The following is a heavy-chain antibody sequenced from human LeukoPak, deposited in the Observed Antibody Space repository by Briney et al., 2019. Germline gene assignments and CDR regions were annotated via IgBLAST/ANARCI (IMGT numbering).Heavy chain of an antibody. V-gene: IGHV3-9*01. CDR2: SSWNAEIT. CDR1: GFTFDDFA. J-gene: IGHJ3*01. D-gene: IGHD3-10*01. CDR3: ATDLLGSGPIDGSSDL. Sequence: GRSLRLSCVASGFTFDDFAMHWVRQAPGKGLEWVSGSSWNAEITHYADSVKGRFTISRDNAKNSLYLQMKSLRPDDTPLYYCATDLLGSGPIDGSSDLWGQGTMVTVSS.